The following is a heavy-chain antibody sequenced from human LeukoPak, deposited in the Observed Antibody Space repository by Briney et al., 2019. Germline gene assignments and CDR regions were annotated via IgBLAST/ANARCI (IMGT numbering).Heavy chain of an antibody. J-gene: IGHJ4*02. CDR2: IWYDGSNK. CDR3: AKDSSGIVVVPAAFY. Sequence: GGSLRLSCAASGFTFSSYGMHWVRQAPGKGLEWVAVIWYDGSNKYYADSVKGRFTISRDNSKNTLYLQMNSLRAEDTAVYYCAKDSSGIVVVPAAFYWGQGTLVTVSS. V-gene: IGHV3-30*02. D-gene: IGHD2-2*01. CDR1: GFTFSSYG.